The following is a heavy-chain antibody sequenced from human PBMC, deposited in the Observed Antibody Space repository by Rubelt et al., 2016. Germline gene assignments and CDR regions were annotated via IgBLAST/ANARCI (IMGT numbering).Heavy chain of an antibody. CDR1: GGSISSSSYY. CDR2: IYYSGST. V-gene: IGHV4-39*01. Sequence: QLQLQESGPGLVKPSETLSLTCTVSGGSISSSSYYWGWIRQPPGKGLEWIGSIYYSGSTYYNPSLKSWVTISVDTSKNQFSLKLSSVTAADTAVYYCARLFLAGATSAHDAFDIWGQGTMVTVSS. CDR3: ARLFLAGATSAHDAFDI. D-gene: IGHD1-26*01. J-gene: IGHJ3*02.